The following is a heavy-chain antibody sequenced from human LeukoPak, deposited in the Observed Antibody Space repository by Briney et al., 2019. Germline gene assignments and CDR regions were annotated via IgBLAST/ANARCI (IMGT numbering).Heavy chain of an antibody. CDR2: INPNSGGT. Sequence: ASVKVSXKASGYTFTGYYMHWVRQAPGQGLEWMGRINPNSGGTNYAQKFQGRVTMTRDTSISTAYMELSRLRSDDTAVYYCAREVRSTSCHFDYWGQGTLVTVSS. CDR1: GYTFTGYY. J-gene: IGHJ4*02. D-gene: IGHD2-2*01. V-gene: IGHV1-2*06. CDR3: AREVRSTSCHFDY.